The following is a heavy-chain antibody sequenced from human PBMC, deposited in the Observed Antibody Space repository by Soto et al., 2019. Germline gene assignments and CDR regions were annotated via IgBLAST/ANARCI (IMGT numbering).Heavy chain of an antibody. CDR2: IKDGGST. J-gene: IGHJ4*02. V-gene: IGHV4-34*01. CDR1: GGSFTGYY. Sequence: QVQLQQWGAGLLKPSETLSLTCAVNGGSFTGYYWSWVRQPPGKGLEWIGEIKDGGSTNYSPSLRSRVTISADTSKKQFSLKVASVPAADTAVYYCARGQEGVVATHWDQGTLVTVSS. D-gene: IGHD2-15*01. CDR3: ARGQEGVVATH.